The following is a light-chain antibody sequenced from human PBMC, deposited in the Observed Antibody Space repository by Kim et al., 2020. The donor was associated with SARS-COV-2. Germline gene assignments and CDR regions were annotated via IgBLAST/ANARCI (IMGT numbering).Light chain of an antibody. CDR1: NIGSRN. Sequence: SYELTQPLSVSVALGQTARITCGGDNIGSRNVQWYQQNPGQAPVLVIYRDSNRPSGIPERFSGSNSGNTATLTISRAQAGDEADYYCQVWDSTTWVFGGGTKLTVL. CDR3: QVWDSTTWV. CDR2: RDS. V-gene: IGLV3-9*01. J-gene: IGLJ3*02.